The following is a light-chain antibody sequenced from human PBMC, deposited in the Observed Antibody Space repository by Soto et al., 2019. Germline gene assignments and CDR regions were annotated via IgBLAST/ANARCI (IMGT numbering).Light chain of an antibody. J-gene: IGKJ1*01. V-gene: IGKV3D-15*03. CDR1: ESVSSN. Sequence: EIVMTQSPATLSVSPGESATLSCRASESVSSNLAWYQQKPGQAPRLLIYGASSRATGVPVTFSGSGSGTDFTLTISILEPEDFAVYYCQQYDTSPRTFGPGTKVDIK. CDR2: GAS. CDR3: QQYDTSPRT.